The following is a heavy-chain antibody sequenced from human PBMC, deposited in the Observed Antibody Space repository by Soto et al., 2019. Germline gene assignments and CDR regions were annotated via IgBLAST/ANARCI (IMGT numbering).Heavy chain of an antibody. J-gene: IGHJ3*02. CDR2: ISVSGGST. V-gene: IGHV3-23*01. Sequence: PGGSLRLACAASGFTFSSYAMSWVRQAPGKGLEWVSAISVSGGSTYYADSVKGRFTISRDNSKNTLYLQMNSLRAEDTAVYYCAKHRGAVAGDFDAFDIWGQGTMVTVSS. CDR3: AKHRGAVAGDFDAFDI. CDR1: GFTFSSYA. D-gene: IGHD6-19*01.